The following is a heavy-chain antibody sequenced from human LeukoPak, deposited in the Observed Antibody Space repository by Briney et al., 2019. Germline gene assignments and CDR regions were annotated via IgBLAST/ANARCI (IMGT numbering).Heavy chain of an antibody. V-gene: IGHV3-11*04. J-gene: IGHJ4*02. CDR3: ARDAVATMDFDY. CDR1: GFTFSDYY. D-gene: IGHD5-12*01. Sequence: GGSLRLSCAASGFTFSDYYMSWIRQAPGKGLEWVSYISSSGSTIYYADSVRGRFTISRDNAKNSLYLQMNSLRAEDTAVYYCARDAVATMDFDYWGQGTLVTVSS. CDR2: ISSSGSTI.